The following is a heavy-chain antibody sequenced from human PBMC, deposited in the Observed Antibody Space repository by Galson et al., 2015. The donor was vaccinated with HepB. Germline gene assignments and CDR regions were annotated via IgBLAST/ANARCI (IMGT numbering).Heavy chain of an antibody. Sequence: SVKVSCKASGYTFTSYALHWVRQAPGQRLEWMGWINAGNGNTKYSQKFQDRVTITRDTSASTAYMELSSLRSEDTAVYYCSRGGVITMVRGVINPFDYWGQGTLVTVSS. CDR3: SRGGVITMVRGVINPFDY. D-gene: IGHD3-10*01. CDR2: INAGNGNT. J-gene: IGHJ4*02. V-gene: IGHV1-3*01. CDR1: GYTFTSYA.